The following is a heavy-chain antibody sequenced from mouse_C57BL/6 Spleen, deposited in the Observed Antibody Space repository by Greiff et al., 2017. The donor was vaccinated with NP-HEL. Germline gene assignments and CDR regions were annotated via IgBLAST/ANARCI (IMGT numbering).Heavy chain of an antibody. D-gene: IGHD1-1*01. J-gene: IGHJ4*01. CDR2: INPNNGGT. V-gene: IGHV1-18*01. CDR3: AKCYYGSPYAMDY. Sequence: VHVKQSGPELVKPGASVKIPCKASGYTFTDYNMDWVKQSHGKSLEWIGDINPNNGGTIYNQKFKGKATLTVDKSSSTAYMQLRSLTSEDTAVYYGAKCYYGSPYAMDYWGQGTSVTVSS. CDR1: GYTFTDYN.